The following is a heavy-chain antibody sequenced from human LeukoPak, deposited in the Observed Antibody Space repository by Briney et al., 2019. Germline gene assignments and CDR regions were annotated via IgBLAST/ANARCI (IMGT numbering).Heavy chain of an antibody. CDR3: ARVGARRYGDPTWFDY. Sequence: PSETLSLTCTVSGGSISSSSYYWGWIRQPPGKGLEWIGSIYYSGSTYYSPSLKSRVTISVDTSKNQFSLKLSSVTAADTAVYSCARVGARRYGDPTWFDYWGQGTLVTVSS. V-gene: IGHV4-39*01. J-gene: IGHJ4*02. CDR2: IYYSGST. D-gene: IGHD4-17*01. CDR1: GGSISSSSYY.